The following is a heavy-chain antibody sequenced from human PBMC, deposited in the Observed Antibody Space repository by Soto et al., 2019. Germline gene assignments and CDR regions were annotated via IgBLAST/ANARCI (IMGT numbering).Heavy chain of an antibody. V-gene: IGHV1-69*13. J-gene: IGHJ6*02. Sequence: SVKVSCKASGGTFSSYTMSWVRQAPGQGLEWMGGIIPIFGTTTYAHKFQGRVTITADESTSTVYMELSSLRGEDTAVYYCARGALTTLAYYYGMDVWGQGTTVTSP. CDR1: GGTFSSYT. CDR3: ARGALTTLAYYYGMDV. CDR2: IIPIFGTT. D-gene: IGHD4-4*01.